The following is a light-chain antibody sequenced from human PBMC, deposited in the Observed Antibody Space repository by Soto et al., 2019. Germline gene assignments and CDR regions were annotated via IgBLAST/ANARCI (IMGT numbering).Light chain of an antibody. CDR1: QSVSSY. CDR2: DAS. CDR3: QQYNNWPTIT. J-gene: IGKJ5*01. V-gene: IGKV3D-15*01. Sequence: EILFTQSPATLSLSPGERATISCRASQSVSSYLAWYQQKPGQAPRLLIDDASSRATGIPARFSGRGSGTEFTLTISSLQSEDFAVYYCQQYNNWPTITFGQGTRLENK.